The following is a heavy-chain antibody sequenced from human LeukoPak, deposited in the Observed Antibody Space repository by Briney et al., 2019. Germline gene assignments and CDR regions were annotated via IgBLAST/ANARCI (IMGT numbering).Heavy chain of an antibody. CDR2: IYSGRST. CDR1: GFTVSSNY. D-gene: IGHD6-6*01. V-gene: IGHV3-66*02. Sequence: GGSLRLSCAASGFTVSSNYMSWVRQAPGKGLEWVSVIYSGRSTYYADSVKGRFTISRDNPKNTLYLQMNSLRAEDTAVYYCARDLTYSSSSVGGDYWGQGTLVTVPS. J-gene: IGHJ4*02. CDR3: ARDLTYSSSSVGGDY.